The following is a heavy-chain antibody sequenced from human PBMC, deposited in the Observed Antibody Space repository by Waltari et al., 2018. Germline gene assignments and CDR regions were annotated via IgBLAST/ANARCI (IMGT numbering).Heavy chain of an antibody. V-gene: IGHV3-23*01. CDR3: ARFSSATPDY. Sequence: EVQLLESGGGLVQPGGSLRLSCAASGFTFSSYAMSWVRQAPGKGLEWVSAISGSGGSTYYADSVKGRFTISRDNAKNSLYLQMNSLRAEDTAVYYCARFSSATPDYWGQGTLVTVSS. J-gene: IGHJ4*02. CDR2: ISGSGGST. D-gene: IGHD6-19*01. CDR1: GFTFSSYA.